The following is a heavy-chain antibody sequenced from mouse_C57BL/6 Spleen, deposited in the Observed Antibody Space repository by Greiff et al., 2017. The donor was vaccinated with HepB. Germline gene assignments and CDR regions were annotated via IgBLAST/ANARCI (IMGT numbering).Heavy chain of an antibody. J-gene: IGHJ2*01. CDR2: ISDGGSYT. V-gene: IGHV5-4*01. CDR3: ARDRLWDY. Sequence: EVQVVESGGGLVKPGGSLKLSCAASGFTFSSYAMSWVRQTPEKRLEWVATISDGGSYTYYPDNVKGRFTITRDNAKNNMYLQMSHLKSEDTAMYYCARDRLWDYWGQGTTLTVSS. CDR1: GFTFSSYA.